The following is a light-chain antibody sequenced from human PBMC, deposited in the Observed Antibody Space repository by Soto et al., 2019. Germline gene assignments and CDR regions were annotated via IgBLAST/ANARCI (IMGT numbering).Light chain of an antibody. CDR3: SSYTSSSTLGV. J-gene: IGLJ2*01. CDR2: DVS. V-gene: IGLV2-14*03. Sequence: QSALTQTASVSGSPGQSITISCTGTSSDVGGYNYVSWYQQHPGKAPKLMIYDVSSRPSGVSNRFSGSKSGNTASLTISGLQAADEADYYCSSYTSSSTLGVFGGGTKVTVL. CDR1: SSDVGGYNY.